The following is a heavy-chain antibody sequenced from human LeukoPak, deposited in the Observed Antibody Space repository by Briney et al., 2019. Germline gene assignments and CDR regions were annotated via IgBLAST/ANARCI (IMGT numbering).Heavy chain of an antibody. Sequence: SETLSLTCAVYGGSFSGYSWSWIRQPPGKGLEWIGEINHSGSTNYNPSLKSRVTISVDTSKNQFSLKLSSVTAADTAVYYCARARIAVAGRKYFQHWGQGTLVTVSS. J-gene: IGHJ1*01. CDR2: INHSGST. V-gene: IGHV4-34*01. CDR3: ARARIAVAGRKYFQH. D-gene: IGHD6-19*01. CDR1: GGSFSGYS.